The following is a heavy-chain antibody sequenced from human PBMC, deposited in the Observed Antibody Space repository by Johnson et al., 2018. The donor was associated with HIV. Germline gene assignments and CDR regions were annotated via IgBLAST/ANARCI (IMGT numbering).Heavy chain of an antibody. V-gene: IGHV3-30*01. J-gene: IGHJ3*02. Sequence: QVQLVESGGGLVQTGGSLRLSCAASGFILSNYAMHWVRQAPGKGLEWVAVVSDHGRTTYFADSVKGRFTISRDNSKNTLYLQMNSLGAEDTAVYYCTSAGARAFDIWGQGTMVTVSS. D-gene: IGHD1-26*01. CDR3: TSAGARAFDI. CDR1: GFILSNYA. CDR2: VSDHGRTT.